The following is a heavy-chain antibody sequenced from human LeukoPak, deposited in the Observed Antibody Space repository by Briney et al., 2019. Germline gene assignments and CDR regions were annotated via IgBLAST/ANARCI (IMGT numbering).Heavy chain of an antibody. V-gene: IGHV3-23*01. D-gene: IGHD6-19*01. CDR3: ARDKAVAGIKDY. CDR2: ISGSDSNT. J-gene: IGHJ4*02. Sequence: GGSLRLSCAASGFTLSSYGMSWVRQAPGKGLDWVSAISGSDSNTYYADSVKGRFTISRDNSKNTLYLQMNSLRAEDTAVYYCARDKAVAGIKDYWGQGTLVTVSS. CDR1: GFTLSSYG.